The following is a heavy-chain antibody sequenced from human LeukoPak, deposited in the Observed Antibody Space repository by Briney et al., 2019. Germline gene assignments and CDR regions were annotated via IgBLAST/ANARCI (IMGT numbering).Heavy chain of an antibody. D-gene: IGHD3-3*01. J-gene: IGHJ6*03. CDR2: IYYSGST. Sequence: SETLSLTCTVSGGSISSSSYYWGWIRQPPGKGLEWIGSIYYSGSTYYNPSLKSRVTISVDTSKNQFSLKLSSVTAADTAVYYCARHRWRDYYYYYYMDVWGKGTTVTVSS. V-gene: IGHV4-39*01. CDR1: GGSISSSSYY. CDR3: ARHRWRDYYYYYYMDV.